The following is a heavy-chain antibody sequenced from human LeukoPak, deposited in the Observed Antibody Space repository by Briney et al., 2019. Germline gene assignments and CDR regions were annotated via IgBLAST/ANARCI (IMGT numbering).Heavy chain of an antibody. V-gene: IGHV4-61*05. J-gene: IGHJ6*03. CDR2: IYYSGST. CDR3: ARGGMWDVWGSRHHLYYMDV. CDR1: GGSISSSSYY. D-gene: IGHD3-16*01. Sequence: PSETLSLTCTVSGGSISSSSYYWGWIRQPPGEGLEWIGYIYYSGSTNYNPSLKSRVTISVDTSKNQFSLKLSSVTAADTAVYYCARGGMWDVWGSRHHLYYMDVWGKGTTVTISS.